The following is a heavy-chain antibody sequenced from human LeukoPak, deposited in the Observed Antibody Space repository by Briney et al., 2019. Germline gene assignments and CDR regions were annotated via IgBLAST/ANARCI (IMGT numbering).Heavy chain of an antibody. J-gene: IGHJ4*01. D-gene: IGHD4-11*01. CDR2: IWSDGSNR. V-gene: IGHV3-33*01. Sequence: GGSLRLSCAASGFIYSHYGMHWVRQAPGKGLDWVAAIWSDGSNRFYAGSVKGRFTISRDNSQNTLFLQRNSLRAEDTAMYYCARDAQRGFDYSNSLEYWGHGTLVTVSS. CDR1: GFIYSHYG. CDR3: ARDAQRGFDYSNSLEY.